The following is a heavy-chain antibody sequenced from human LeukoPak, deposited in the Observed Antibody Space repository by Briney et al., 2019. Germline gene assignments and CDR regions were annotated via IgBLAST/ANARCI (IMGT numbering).Heavy chain of an antibody. V-gene: IGHV4-59*08. D-gene: IGHD6-19*01. CDR2: AYYSGST. Sequence: SETLSLTCSVFDGSISNYYWSWIRQPPGKGLEWIGYAYYSGSTTYNPSLESRVTISVDTSKNQFSLKLTAVTAADTAVYYCARNSAVATSRSWFDPWGEGTLVTVSS. CDR3: ARNSAVATSRSWFDP. J-gene: IGHJ5*02. CDR1: DGSISNYY.